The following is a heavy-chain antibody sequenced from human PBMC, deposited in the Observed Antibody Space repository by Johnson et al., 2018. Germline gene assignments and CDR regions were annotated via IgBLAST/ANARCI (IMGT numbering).Heavy chain of an antibody. D-gene: IGHD1-14*01. CDR1: GFTFSSYA. CDR3: ARSRGSKHWLHGIFDI. J-gene: IGHJ3*02. Sequence: ASGFTFSSYAMXWVRQAPGKGLEWVSGISWNSGRIGYADSVKGRFTISRDNAKNSLYLQMYSLRAEDTAVYSCARSRGSKHWLHGIFDIWGQGTMVTVSS. CDR2: ISWNSGRI. V-gene: IGHV3-9*01.